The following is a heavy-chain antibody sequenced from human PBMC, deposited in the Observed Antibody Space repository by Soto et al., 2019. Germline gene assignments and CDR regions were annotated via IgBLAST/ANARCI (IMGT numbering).Heavy chain of an antibody. CDR3: ARVVSGYSSGWRPPFDY. J-gene: IGHJ4*02. V-gene: IGHV1-46*03. CDR1: GYTFTSYY. Sequence: VASVKVSCKASGYTFTSYYMHWVRQAPGQGLEWMGIINPSGGSTSYAQKFQGRVTMTRDTSTSTVYMELSSLRSEDTAVYYCARVVSGYSSGWRPPFDYWGQGTLVTVSS. D-gene: IGHD6-19*01. CDR2: INPSGGST.